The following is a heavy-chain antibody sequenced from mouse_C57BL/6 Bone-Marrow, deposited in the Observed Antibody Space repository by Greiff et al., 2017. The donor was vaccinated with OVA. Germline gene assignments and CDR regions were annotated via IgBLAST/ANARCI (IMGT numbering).Heavy chain of an antibody. V-gene: IGHV1-55*01. J-gene: IGHJ2*01. Sequence: QVQLQQPGAELVKPGASVKMSCKASGYTFTSYWITWVKQRPGQGLEWIGDIYPGSGSTNYNEKFKSKATLTVDTSSSTAYMQLSSLTSEDSAVYYCARAGFYYDCVYFDYWGQGTTLTVSS. CDR2: IYPGSGST. CDR1: GYTFTSYW. CDR3: ARAGFYYDCVYFDY. D-gene: IGHD2-4*01.